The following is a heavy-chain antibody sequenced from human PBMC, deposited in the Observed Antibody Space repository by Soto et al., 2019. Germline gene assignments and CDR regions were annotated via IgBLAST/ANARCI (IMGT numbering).Heavy chain of an antibody. Sequence: ASVKVSCKASGYTFTGYYMHWVRQAPGQGLEWMGWINPNSGGTNYAQKFQGWVTMTRDTSISTAYMELSRLRSDDTAVYYCASNSGYDLTDYYYYGMDVWGQGTTVTVSS. CDR3: ASNSGYDLTDYYYYGMDV. J-gene: IGHJ6*02. D-gene: IGHD5-12*01. CDR2: INPNSGGT. V-gene: IGHV1-2*04. CDR1: GYTFTGYY.